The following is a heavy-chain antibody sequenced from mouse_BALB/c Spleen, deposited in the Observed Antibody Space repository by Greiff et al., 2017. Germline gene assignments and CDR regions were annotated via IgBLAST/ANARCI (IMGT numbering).Heavy chain of an antibody. CDR2: ISTYYGNT. J-gene: IGHJ1*01. V-gene: IGHV1-67*01. Sequence: QVQLKQSGPELVRPGVSVKISCKGSSYTFTDYAMHWVKQSHAKSLEWIGVISTYYGNTNYNQKFKGKATMTVDKSSSTAYMELARLTSEDSAVYYCARSFYDYHWYFDVWGAGTTVTVSS. CDR1: SYTFTDYA. D-gene: IGHD2-4*01. CDR3: ARSFYDYHWYFDV.